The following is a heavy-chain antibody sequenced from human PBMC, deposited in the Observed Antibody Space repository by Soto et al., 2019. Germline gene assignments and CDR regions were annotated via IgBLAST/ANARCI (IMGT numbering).Heavy chain of an antibody. J-gene: IGHJ4*02. V-gene: IGHV4-4*02. CDR3: ASLGTTVTSFDS. Sequence: SETLSLTCVVSGGSMYSSNWWSWVRQPPGKGLEWIGQIFHSGTTYYNLSLKSRVTISLDKSENQFSLKLSSLTAADTAMYYCASLGTTVTSFDSWGQGTLVTVSS. CDR1: GGSMYSSNW. CDR2: IFHSGTT. D-gene: IGHD4-4*01.